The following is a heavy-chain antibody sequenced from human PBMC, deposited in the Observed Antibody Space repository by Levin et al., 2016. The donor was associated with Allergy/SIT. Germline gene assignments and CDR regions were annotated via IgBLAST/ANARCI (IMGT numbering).Heavy chain of an antibody. Sequence: GESLKISCAASGFTFSSYSMNWVRQAPGKGLEWVSSISSSSSYIYYADSVKGRFTISRDNAKNSLYLQMNSLRAEDTAVYYCARGLKPRAYCGGDCYFTEYFQHWGQGTLVTVSS. CDR1: GFTFSSYS. CDR2: ISSSSSYI. D-gene: IGHD2-21*02. V-gene: IGHV3-21*01. CDR3: ARGLKPRAYCGGDCYFTEYFQH. J-gene: IGHJ1*01.